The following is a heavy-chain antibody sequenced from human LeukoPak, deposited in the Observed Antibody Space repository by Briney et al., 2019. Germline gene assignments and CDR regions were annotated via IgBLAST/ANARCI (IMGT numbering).Heavy chain of an antibody. J-gene: IGHJ3*02. V-gene: IGHV3-48*03. CDR2: ISSSGSTI. CDR1: GFTFSSYE. CDR3: ARAKYDSSGYYYSGFDI. D-gene: IGHD3-22*01. Sequence: GGSLRLSCAASGFTFSSYEMNWVRQAPGKGLEWVSYISSSGSTIYYADSVKGLFTISRDNAKNSLYLQMNSLRAEDTAVYYCARAKYDSSGYYYSGFDIWGQGTMVTVSS.